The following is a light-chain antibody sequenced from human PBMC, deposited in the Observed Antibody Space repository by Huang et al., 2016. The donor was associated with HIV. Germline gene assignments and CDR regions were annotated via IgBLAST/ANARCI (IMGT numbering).Light chain of an antibody. J-gene: IGKJ2*01. Sequence: DIQMTQSPSSLSASVGDRVTITCRASQTFNSYLNWYQLKPGKAPKFLISGASTLPNGVPSRFSGSGSGTDFTLTISNLQPEDFATYFCQQSYNAPRTFGQGTYLEMK. CDR1: QTFNSY. V-gene: IGKV1-39*01. CDR3: QQSYNAPRT. CDR2: GAS.